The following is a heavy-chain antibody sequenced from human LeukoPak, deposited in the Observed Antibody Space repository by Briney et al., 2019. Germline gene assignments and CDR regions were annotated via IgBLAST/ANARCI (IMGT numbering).Heavy chain of an antibody. CDR1: GITVSTNY. V-gene: IGHV3-53*01. CDR2: IYSTDKT. CDR3: TREDYYYASGH. Sequence: PGGSLRLSCAASGITVSTNYMNWVRQAPGKGLEWVSVIYSTDKTNYADSVQGRFTISRDPSKNTVYLQMNSLRGEDTAVYYCTREDYYYASGHWAQGTLVTVSS. J-gene: IGHJ4*02. D-gene: IGHD3-10*01.